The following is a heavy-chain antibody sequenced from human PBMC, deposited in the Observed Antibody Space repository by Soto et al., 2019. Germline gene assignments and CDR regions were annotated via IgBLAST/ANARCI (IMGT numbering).Heavy chain of an antibody. CDR3: SKDFFGLRFYHLDGMDV. D-gene: IGHD3-3*01. V-gene: IGHV3-30*18. Sequence: GGSLRLSCAASGFTFSSYGMHWVRQAPGKGLEWVAVISYDGSNKYYADSVKGRFTISRDNSKNTLYLQMNSLRAEDTAVYYYSKDFFGLRFYHLDGMDVWGQGTTVTVSS. J-gene: IGHJ6*02. CDR2: ISYDGSNK. CDR1: GFTFSSYG.